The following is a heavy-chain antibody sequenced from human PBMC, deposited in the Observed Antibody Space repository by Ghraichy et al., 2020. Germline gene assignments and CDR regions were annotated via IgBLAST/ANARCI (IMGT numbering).Heavy chain of an antibody. CDR3: ARSGGVVDC. V-gene: IGHV3-74*01. CDR1: GFTFSTYW. Sequence: GGSLRLSCAASGFTFSTYWMHWVRQAPGKGLVWVSHINSDGTTTNYADSVKGRFTISRDNAKNTLYLQMNSLRVDDTAVYYCARSGGVVDCWGQGTLVTVSS. D-gene: IGHD2-8*02. J-gene: IGHJ4*02. CDR2: INSDGTTT.